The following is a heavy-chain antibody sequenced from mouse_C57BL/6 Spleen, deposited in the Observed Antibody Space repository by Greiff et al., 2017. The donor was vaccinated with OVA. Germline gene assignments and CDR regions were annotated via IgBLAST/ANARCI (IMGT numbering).Heavy chain of an antibody. V-gene: IGHV8-12*01. J-gene: IGHJ1*03. D-gene: IGHD3-2*02. CDR3: ARRTAQATSWYFDV. CDR2: IYWDDDK. CDR1: GFSLSTSGMG. Sequence: QVTLKVSGPGILQSSQTLSLTCSFSGFSLSTSGMGVSWIRQPSGKGLEWLAHIYWDDDKRYNTSLKSRLTTSKDTSRNQVFLKITSVDTADTATFYCARRTAQATSWYFDVWGTGTTVTVSS.